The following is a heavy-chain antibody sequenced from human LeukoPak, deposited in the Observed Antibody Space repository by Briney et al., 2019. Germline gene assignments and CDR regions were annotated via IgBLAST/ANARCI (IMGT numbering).Heavy chain of an antibody. CDR2: IYYSVRT. CDR1: GASISSHY. V-gene: IGHV4-59*11. CDR3: ARRGAYYYYYMDV. Sequence: SETLSLTCSVSGASISSHYWSWIRQPPGKGLGWIGYIYYSVRTNYNPSLKSRVTISVDMPNNQFSLKMSSVTAADTAVYYCARRGAYYYYYMDVWGKGTTITVSS. J-gene: IGHJ6*03.